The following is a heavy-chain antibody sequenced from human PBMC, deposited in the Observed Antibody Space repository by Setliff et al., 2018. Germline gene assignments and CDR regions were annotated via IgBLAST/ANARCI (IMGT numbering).Heavy chain of an antibody. CDR1: GFSFSSYA. CDR2: IFGSGDNT. J-gene: IGHJ4*02. D-gene: IGHD5-18*01. V-gene: IGHV3-23*01. CDR3: ATMDWIELSRYFKY. Sequence: GESLKISCAASGFSFSSYAMSWVRQAPGKGLEWVSKIFGSGDNTYYADSVKGRFTISRDNSKNTLYLQMTSLRAEDTATYFCATMDWIELSRYFKYWGQGSLVTVSS.